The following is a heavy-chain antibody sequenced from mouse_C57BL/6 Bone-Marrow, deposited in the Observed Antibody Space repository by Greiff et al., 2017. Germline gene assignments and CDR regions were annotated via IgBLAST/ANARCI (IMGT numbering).Heavy chain of an antibody. CDR2: IDPSDSYT. CDR3: AREEISYGAMDY. D-gene: IGHD1-1*02. CDR1: GYTFTSYW. J-gene: IGHJ4*01. Sequence: QVQLQQPGAELVMPGASVKLSCKASGYTFTSYWMHWVKQRPGQGLEWIGEIDPSDSYTNYNQKFKGKSTLTVDKSSSTAYMQLSSLTSEYSAVYYCAREEISYGAMDYWGQGTSVTVSS. V-gene: IGHV1-69*01.